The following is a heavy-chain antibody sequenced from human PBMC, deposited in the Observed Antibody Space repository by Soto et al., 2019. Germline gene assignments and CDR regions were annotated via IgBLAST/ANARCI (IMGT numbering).Heavy chain of an antibody. J-gene: IGHJ4*02. CDR3: AREGFDHRPDY. Sequence: QVQLQESGPGLVKPSETLSLTCAVSGDSISSPNWWSWYRQSPGKGLELIGEMFASGSSNYNPSLDGRVTISLDTSTNHFSLKLTSLTAADTAIYYCAREGFDHRPDYWGQGIPVSVSS. CDR1: GDSISSPNW. V-gene: IGHV4-4*02. CDR2: MFASGSS.